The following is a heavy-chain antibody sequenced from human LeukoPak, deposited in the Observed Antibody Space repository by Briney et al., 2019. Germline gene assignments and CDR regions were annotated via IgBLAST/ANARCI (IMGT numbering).Heavy chain of an antibody. CDR3: TRGYPGYSSSWYRFDP. D-gene: IGHD6-13*01. CDR1: GFTFGDYA. V-gene: IGHV3-49*03. CDR2: IRSKAYGGTT. Sequence: PGGSLRLSCTASGFTFGDYAMSWFRQAPGKGLEWVGFIRSKAYGGTTEYAASVKGRFTISRDDSKSIAYLQMNSLKTEDTAVYYCTRGYPGYSSSWYRFDPWGQGTLVTVSS. J-gene: IGHJ5*02.